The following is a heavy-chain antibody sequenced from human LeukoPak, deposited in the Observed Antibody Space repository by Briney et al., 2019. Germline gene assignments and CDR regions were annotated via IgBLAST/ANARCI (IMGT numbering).Heavy chain of an antibody. Sequence: KPSETLSLTCTVSGGSISSYYWSWIRQPPGKGLEWIGYIYTSGSTNYNPSLKSRVTISVDTSKNQFSLKLSSVTAADTAVYYCASVRGVVPAANRSDPWGQGTLVTVSS. D-gene: IGHD2-2*01. V-gene: IGHV4-4*09. CDR1: GGSISSYY. J-gene: IGHJ5*02. CDR3: ASVRGVVPAANRSDP. CDR2: IYTSGST.